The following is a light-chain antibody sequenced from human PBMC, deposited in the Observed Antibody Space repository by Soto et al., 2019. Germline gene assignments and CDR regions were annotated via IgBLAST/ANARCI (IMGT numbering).Light chain of an antibody. V-gene: IGKV1-13*02. CDR2: DAS. J-gene: IGKJ2*01. Sequence: AIQLTQSPSSLAASTGDRFTITCRASQGIASGLAWYQQKPGKAPKLLIHDASSLESGVPSRFSGSGSGTDFTLTISSLQPEDFATYHCQQVNTSPFTFGGGTKLEI. CDR1: QGIASG. CDR3: QQVNTSPFT.